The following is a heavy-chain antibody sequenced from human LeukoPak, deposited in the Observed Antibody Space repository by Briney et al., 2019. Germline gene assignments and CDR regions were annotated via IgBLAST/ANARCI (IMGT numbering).Heavy chain of an antibody. D-gene: IGHD5-18*01. CDR3: ARDHSGYNYGFGY. V-gene: IGHV4-4*07. CDR1: GVSISNYY. J-gene: IGHJ4*02. CDR2: IYTSGST. Sequence: SETLSLTCTASGVSISNYYMSWIRQPAGKGLEWIGRIYTSGSTNYNPSLKSRVTMSVDTSKNQFSLKLSSVTAADTAVYYCARDHSGYNYGFGYWGQGTLVTVSS.